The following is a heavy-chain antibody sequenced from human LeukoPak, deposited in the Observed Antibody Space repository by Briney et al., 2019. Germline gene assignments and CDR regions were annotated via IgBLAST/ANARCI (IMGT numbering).Heavy chain of an antibody. J-gene: IGHJ4*02. CDR3: AAGAGGGFRSGFL. Sequence: ASVTVSCTASGSTFTISAMQWVRQARGQRLEWMAWIVVGSGNTNYAQKFQERVTITRDMSTSTAYMELSSLRSEGTAVYYCAAGAGGGFRSGFLWGQGTLVTVSS. V-gene: IGHV1-58*02. D-gene: IGHD3-16*01. CDR1: GSTFTISA. CDR2: IVVGSGNT.